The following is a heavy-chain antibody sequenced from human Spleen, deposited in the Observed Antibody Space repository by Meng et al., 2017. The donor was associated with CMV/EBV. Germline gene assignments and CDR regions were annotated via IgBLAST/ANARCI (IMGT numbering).Heavy chain of an antibody. Sequence: GSLRLSCTVSGYSISSGYYWGWIRQPPGKGLEWIGSIYHSGSTYYNPSLKSRVTISVDTSKNQFSLKLSSVTAADTAVYYCARDSSLYYYGMDVWGQGTTVTVS. D-gene: IGHD6-13*01. CDR3: ARDSSLYYYGMDV. J-gene: IGHJ6*02. CDR2: IYHSGST. CDR1: GYSISSGYY. V-gene: IGHV4-38-2*02.